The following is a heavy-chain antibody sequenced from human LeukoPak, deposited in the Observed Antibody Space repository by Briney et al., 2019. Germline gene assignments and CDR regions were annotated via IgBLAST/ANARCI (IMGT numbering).Heavy chain of an antibody. Sequence: SETLSLTCSVSGVSISNYYWSWIRQPPGKGLEWIAFIYYDGTTNYNPSLKSRATISVDTSKNQYSLNLISVTPADTGVYYCARGGASSKFFDAWGQGILVTVSS. CDR1: GVSISNYY. CDR2: IYYDGTT. CDR3: ARGGASSKFFDA. D-gene: IGHD6-6*01. J-gene: IGHJ4*02. V-gene: IGHV4-59*01.